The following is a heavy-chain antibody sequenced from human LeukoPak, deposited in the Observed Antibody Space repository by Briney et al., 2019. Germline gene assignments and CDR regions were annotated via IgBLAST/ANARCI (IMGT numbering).Heavy chain of an antibody. CDR1: GYTFTSYY. CDR2: INPSGGST. CDR3: ARSSRTGDPQGYFDY. Sequence: ASVTVSFKASGYTFTSYYMHWVRQAPGQGLEWMGVINPSGGSTSYAQKFQGRVTMTRDTSTSTVYMELSSLRSEDTAVYYCARSSRTGDPQGYFDYWGQGTLDTVSS. J-gene: IGHJ4*02. D-gene: IGHD7-27*01. V-gene: IGHV1-46*01.